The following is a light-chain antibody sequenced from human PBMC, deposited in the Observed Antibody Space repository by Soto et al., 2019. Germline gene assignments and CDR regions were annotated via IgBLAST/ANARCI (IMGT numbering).Light chain of an antibody. CDR3: MQALQTPLFT. Sequence: DIVMTQSPLSLPVTPGEPASISCSASQSLLHSNGYNYLHWYLQKPGQSPQLLIYLGSNRASGVPDRFSGSGSGTDFTLKISRVEAEDVGVYYCMQALQTPLFTFGPGTKVDIK. J-gene: IGKJ3*01. CDR1: QSLLHSNGYNY. V-gene: IGKV2-28*01. CDR2: LGS.